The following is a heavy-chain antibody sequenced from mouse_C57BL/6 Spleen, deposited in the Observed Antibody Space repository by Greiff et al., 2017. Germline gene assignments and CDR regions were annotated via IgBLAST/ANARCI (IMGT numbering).Heavy chain of an antibody. Sequence: QVQLQQPGAELVKPGASVKLSCKASGYTFTSYWMQWVKQRPGQGLEWIGEIDPSDSYTNYNQKFKGKATLTVDTSSSTAYMQLSSLTAEDSAVYYCARPGRRAMYYWGQGTSVTVSS. V-gene: IGHV1-50*01. CDR3: ARPGRRAMYY. CDR1: GYTFTSYW. J-gene: IGHJ4*01. CDR2: IDPSDSYT. D-gene: IGHD1-2*01.